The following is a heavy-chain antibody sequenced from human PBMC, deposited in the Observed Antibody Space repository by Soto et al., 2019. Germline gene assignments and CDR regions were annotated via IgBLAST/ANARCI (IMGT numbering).Heavy chain of an antibody. D-gene: IGHD6-6*01. V-gene: IGHV4-31*03. CDR1: GGSTISGGYY. J-gene: IGHJ6*02. CDR3: ARDRSSIAARPPLYGMDV. Sequence: KPSDTLSLNCTVSGGSTISGGYYWGWIRQHPGKGLEWIGYIYYSGSTYYNPSLKSRVTISVDTSKNQFSLKLSSVTAADTAVYYCARDRSSIAARPPLYGMDVWGQGTTVTVSS. CDR2: IYYSGST.